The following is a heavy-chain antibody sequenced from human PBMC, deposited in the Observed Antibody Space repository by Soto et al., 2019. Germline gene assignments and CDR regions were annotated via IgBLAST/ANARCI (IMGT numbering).Heavy chain of an antibody. V-gene: IGHV4-30-4*01. Sequence: SETLSLTCTVSGGSISSGDYYWSWIRQPPGKGLEWIGYIYYSGSTYYNPSLKSRVTISVDTSKNQFSLKLSSVTAADTAVYYCARWLGYGPHSDYWGQGTLVTVSS. CDR3: ARWLGYGPHSDY. CDR1: GGSISSGDYY. J-gene: IGHJ4*02. CDR2: IYYSGST. D-gene: IGHD5-12*01.